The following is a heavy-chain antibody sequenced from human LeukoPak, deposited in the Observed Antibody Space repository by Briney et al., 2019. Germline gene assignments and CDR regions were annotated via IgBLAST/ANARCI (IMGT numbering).Heavy chain of an antibody. V-gene: IGHV2-5*02. D-gene: IGHD3-10*01. CDR2: VYLDDDR. CDR1: GFSLSTSGVG. CDR3: ARTMVRGVLFPGWFDP. J-gene: IGHJ5*02. Sequence: SGPTLVNPTQTLTLTCTFSGFSLSTSGVGVGWIXXXXXXXXXXXXXVYLDDDRRYSPSLKSRLTITKDTSKNQVVLTMTNMDPVDTATCYCARTMVRGVLFPGWFDPWGQGTLVTVSS.